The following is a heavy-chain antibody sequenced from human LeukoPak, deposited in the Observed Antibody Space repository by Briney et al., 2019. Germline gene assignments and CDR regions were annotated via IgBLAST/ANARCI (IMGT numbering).Heavy chain of an antibody. CDR3: AKFPRNFVAYYYYYMDV. V-gene: IGHV4-38-2*02. CDR2: IYHSGST. J-gene: IGHJ6*03. Sequence: KSSETLSLTCTVSGYSISSGYYWGWIRQPPGKGLEWIGSIYHSGSTYYNPSLKSRVTISVDTSKNQFSLKLSSVTAADTAVYYCAKFPRNFVAYYYYYMDVWGKGTTVTVSS. CDR1: GYSISSGYY. D-gene: IGHD1-14*01.